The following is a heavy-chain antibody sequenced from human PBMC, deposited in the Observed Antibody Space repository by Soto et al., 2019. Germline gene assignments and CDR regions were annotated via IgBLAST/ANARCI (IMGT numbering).Heavy chain of an antibody. CDR2: ISYGGST. V-gene: IGHV4-31*03. D-gene: IGHD5-18*01. Sequence: QVQLQESGPGLVKPSQTLSLTCTVSGGSINSGGYCWNWIRQHPGKGLDWIGCISYGGSTSYNPSLKSRVTISVDTSKNQFSLKLTSVTAADTAVYYCLRGILVWGQGALITVSS. CDR1: GGSINSGGYC. J-gene: IGHJ4*02. CDR3: LRGILV.